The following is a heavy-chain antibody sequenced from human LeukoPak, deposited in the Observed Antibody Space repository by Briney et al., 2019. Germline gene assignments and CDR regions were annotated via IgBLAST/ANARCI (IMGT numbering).Heavy chain of an antibody. CDR3: ANERGDGDSDY. J-gene: IGHJ4*02. Sequence: KASETLSLTCTVSGGSISSSSYYWGWIRQPPGKGLEWIGSIYYSGSTYYNPSLKSRVTISVDTSKNQFSLKLSSVTAADTAVYYCANERGDGDSDYWGQGTLVTVSS. D-gene: IGHD4-17*01. CDR2: IYYSGST. CDR1: GGSISSSSYY. V-gene: IGHV4-39*07.